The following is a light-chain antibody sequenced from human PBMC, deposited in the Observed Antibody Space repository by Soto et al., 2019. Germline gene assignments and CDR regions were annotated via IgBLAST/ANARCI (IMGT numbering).Light chain of an antibody. CDR2: AAS. CDR3: QLTDHTPIT. J-gene: IGKJ5*01. V-gene: IGKV1-39*01. CDR1: QTISNY. Sequence: SSLSATLGYRVTIAGRASQTISNYLNWYQQKSGRAPELLVYAASNLQSGVPSRFTGSGSGTHFTLAISGLEPADFATYFRQLTDHTPITCAQGTRLEIK.